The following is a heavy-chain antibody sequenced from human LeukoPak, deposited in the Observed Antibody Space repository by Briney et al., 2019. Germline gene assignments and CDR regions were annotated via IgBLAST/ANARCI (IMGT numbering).Heavy chain of an antibody. CDR2: ISYDGSNK. Sequence: PGGSLRLSCAASGFTFSSYGMHWARQAPGKGLEWVAVISYDGSNKYYADSVKGRFTISRDNSKNTLYLQMNSLRAEDTAAYYCALDAIWGQGTMVTVSS. CDR1: GFTFSSYG. CDR3: ALDAI. J-gene: IGHJ3*02. V-gene: IGHV3-30*03.